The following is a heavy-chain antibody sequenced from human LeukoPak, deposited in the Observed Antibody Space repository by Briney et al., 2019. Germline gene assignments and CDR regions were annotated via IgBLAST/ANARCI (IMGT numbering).Heavy chain of an antibody. CDR2: IYNDGSTT. Sequence: GGSLRLSCAASGFTFSKSWMHWVRQVPGKGLVWVSRIYNDGSTTNYADSVKGRFTISRDNAANTLFLQMSSLRAEDTAVYYCARDRDRSGYYVGYFDNWGQGTLVTVSS. D-gene: IGHD3-22*01. CDR3: ARDRDRSGYYVGYFDN. J-gene: IGHJ4*02. CDR1: GFTFSKSW. V-gene: IGHV3-74*01.